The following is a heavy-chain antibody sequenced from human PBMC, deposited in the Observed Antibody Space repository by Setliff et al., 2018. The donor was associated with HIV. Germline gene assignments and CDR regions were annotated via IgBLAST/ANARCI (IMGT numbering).Heavy chain of an antibody. J-gene: IGHJ5*02. D-gene: IGHD3-16*01. CDR2: IYFTGSS. V-gene: IGHV4-59*12. Sequence: LSLTCTVSGGSLSTYYWSWIRQPPGKGLEWIGSIYFTGSSDNNPSLKSRVTLSVDTSKHQFSLKLNSVTAADTAVYFCARDRSKYGTGSSAYNWFDPWG. CDR1: GGSLSTYY. CDR3: ARDRSKYGTGSSAYNWFDP.